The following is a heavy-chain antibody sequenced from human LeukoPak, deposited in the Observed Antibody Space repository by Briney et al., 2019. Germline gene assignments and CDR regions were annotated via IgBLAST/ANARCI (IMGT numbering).Heavy chain of an antibody. J-gene: IGHJ6*02. D-gene: IGHD3-10*01. Sequence: PSETLSLTCTVSGGSIRSYYCSWIRQPPGNGLEWIGYIYYGGNTDYNPSLKSQVTISVDTSKNHCFLKRTSGTAADTAFYYSVSTEYNPSLKSRVTISLDTSKHQFSLKLSSVDPADTAVYYCARSDAVAGTGYGMDVWGQGTTVTVSS. CDR2: IYYGGNT. CDR3: VSTEYNPSLKSRVTISLDTSKHQFSLKLSSVDPADTAVYYCARSDAVAGTGYGMDV. V-gene: IGHV4-59*01. CDR1: GGSIRSYY.